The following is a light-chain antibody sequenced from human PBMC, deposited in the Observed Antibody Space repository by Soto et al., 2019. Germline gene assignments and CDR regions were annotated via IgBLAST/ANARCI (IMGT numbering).Light chain of an antibody. J-gene: IGLJ1*01. CDR2: DVS. Sequence: QSVLTQPASVSGSPGQSIAISCSGTSSDVGGYNYVPWYQQHPGGVPKLMIYDVSNRPSGISDRFSASKSGNTASLTISRLQAEDEADYYCSSYTTTRSYVFGTGTKVTVL. CDR1: SSDVGGYNY. CDR3: SSYTTTRSYV. V-gene: IGLV2-14*01.